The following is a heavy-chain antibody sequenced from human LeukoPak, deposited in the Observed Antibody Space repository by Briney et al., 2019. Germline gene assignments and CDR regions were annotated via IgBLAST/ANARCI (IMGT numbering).Heavy chain of an antibody. V-gene: IGHV4-39*07. D-gene: IGHD4-11*01. CDR3: ARDSVQTTASYFDY. J-gene: IGHJ4*02. CDR1: GGSISSSNYY. Sequence: KPSETLSLTCTVSGGSISSSNYYWAWIRQPPGKGLEWIATIYYSGATQYNPSLKSRVTISVDTSKNQFSLKLSSVTAADTAVYYCARDSVQTTASYFDYWGQGTLVTVSS. CDR2: IYYSGAT.